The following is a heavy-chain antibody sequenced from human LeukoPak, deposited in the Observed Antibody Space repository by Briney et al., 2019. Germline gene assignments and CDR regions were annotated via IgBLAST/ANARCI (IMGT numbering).Heavy chain of an antibody. V-gene: IGHV4-59*01. CDR2: IYYSGTT. CDR1: GGSINSYY. Sequence: WETLSLTCTVSGGSINSYYWSWVRQPPGKGLEWIGYIYYSGTTKYNPSLNSRLTISVDPSNNQFSLKLSSVTAADTAVYYCARGYSGSYYLDPSFDIWGQGTMVTVSS. CDR3: ARGYSGSYYLDPSFDI. D-gene: IGHD1-26*01. J-gene: IGHJ3*02.